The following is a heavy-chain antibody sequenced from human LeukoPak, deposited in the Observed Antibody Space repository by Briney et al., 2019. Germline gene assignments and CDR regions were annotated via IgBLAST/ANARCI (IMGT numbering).Heavy chain of an antibody. V-gene: IGHV3-23*01. CDR2: ISGSGGST. Sequence: GGSLRLSCAATGFTFSSYAMSWVRQAPGKGLEWVSAISGSGGSTYYADSVKGRFTISRDNSKNTLYLQMNSLRAEDTAVYYCAKAPYSYVAGYHYWGQGTLVTVSS. D-gene: IGHD5-18*01. J-gene: IGHJ4*02. CDR1: GFTFSSYA. CDR3: AKAPYSYVAGYHY.